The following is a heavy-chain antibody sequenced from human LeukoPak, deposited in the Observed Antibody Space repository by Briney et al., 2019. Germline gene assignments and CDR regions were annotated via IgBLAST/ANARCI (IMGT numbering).Heavy chain of an antibody. D-gene: IGHD6-13*01. CDR1: GFTFSTAW. CDR2: ISGSGGST. V-gene: IGHV3-23*01. J-gene: IGHJ6*02. Sequence: GGSLRLSCAASGFTFSTAWMIWVRQAPGKGLEWVSAISGSGGSTYYADSVKGRFTISRDNSKNTLYLQMNSLRAEDTAVYYCAKAIYSSSRMDVWGQGTTVTVSS. CDR3: AKAIYSSSRMDV.